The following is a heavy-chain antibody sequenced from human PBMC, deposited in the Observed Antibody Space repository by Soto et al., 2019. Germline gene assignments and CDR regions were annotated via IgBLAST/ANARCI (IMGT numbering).Heavy chain of an antibody. V-gene: IGHV3-23*01. Sequence: GGSLRLSCAASGFTFSSYAMSWVRQAPGKGLEWVSAISGSGGSTYYADSVKGRFTISRDNSKNTLYLQMNSLRAEDTAVYYCANHLGPYGDSYFDYWGQGTLVTVSS. CDR3: ANHLGPYGDSYFDY. J-gene: IGHJ4*02. CDR1: GFTFSSYA. CDR2: ISGSGGST. D-gene: IGHD4-17*01.